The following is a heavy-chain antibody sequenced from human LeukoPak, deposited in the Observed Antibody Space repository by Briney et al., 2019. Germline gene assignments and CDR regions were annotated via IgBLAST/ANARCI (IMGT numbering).Heavy chain of an antibody. CDR1: GDTFTSYD. J-gene: IGHJ2*01. Sequence: ASVKVSCKASGDTFTSYDINWVRQAPGQGLEWMGWMNPNSGNTGYAQKFQGRVTMTRNTSISTAYMELSSLRSEDTAVYYCARRGPGSTAWYFDLWGRGTLVTVSS. CDR3: ARRGPGSTAWYFDL. D-gene: IGHD3-10*01. CDR2: MNPNSGNT. V-gene: IGHV1-8*01.